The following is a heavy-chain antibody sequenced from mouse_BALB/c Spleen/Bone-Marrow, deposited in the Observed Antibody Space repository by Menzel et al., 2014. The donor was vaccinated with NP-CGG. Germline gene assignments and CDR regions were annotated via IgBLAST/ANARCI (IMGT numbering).Heavy chain of an antibody. J-gene: IGHJ2*01. CDR2: IGIGGST. V-gene: IGHV2-9*02. D-gene: IGHD1-1*01. CDR1: GFSLTDYG. Sequence: QVQLQQSGPGLVAPSQSLSITCTVSGFSLTDYGVHWVRQPPGKGLEWLGIIGIGGSTNYNSALMSRLSIDKDNSKSXVFLKMNSLQTDDTAMYYCARASYYYGSGYDYWGQGTTLTVSS. CDR3: ARASYYYGSGYDY.